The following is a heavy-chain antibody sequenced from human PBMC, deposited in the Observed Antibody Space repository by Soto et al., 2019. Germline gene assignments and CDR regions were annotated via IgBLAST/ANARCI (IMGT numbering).Heavy chain of an antibody. CDR1: GYSFTSYW. CDR3: ARLFYYDILTGYYVPYDY. D-gene: IGHD3-9*01. J-gene: IGHJ4*02. V-gene: IGHV5-51*01. CDR2: IYPGDSDT. Sequence: PGESLKISCKGSGYSFTSYWIGWVRQMPGKGLEWMGIIYPGDSDTRYSPSFQGQVTISADKSISTAYLQWSSLKASDTAMYYCARLFYYDILTGYYVPYDYWGQGTLVTVSS.